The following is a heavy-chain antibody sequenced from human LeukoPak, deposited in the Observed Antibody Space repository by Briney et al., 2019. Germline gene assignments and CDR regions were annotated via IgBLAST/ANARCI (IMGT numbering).Heavy chain of an antibody. CDR3: ARDHTYYYDSSGSHPGYYFDY. Sequence: SETLSLTCTVSGGSISSYYGSWIRQPPGKGLEWIGYVYSSGNTNYNPSLKSRVTISVDTSKNQFSLKLSSVTAADTAVYYCARDHTYYYDSSGSHPGYYFDYWGQGTLVTVSS. CDR1: GGSISSYY. CDR2: VYSSGNT. D-gene: IGHD3-22*01. J-gene: IGHJ4*02. V-gene: IGHV4-59*01.